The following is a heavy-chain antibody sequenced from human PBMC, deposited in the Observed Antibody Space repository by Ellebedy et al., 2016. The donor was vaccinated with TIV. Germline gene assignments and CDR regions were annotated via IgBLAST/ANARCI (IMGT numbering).Heavy chain of an antibody. J-gene: IGHJ4*02. CDR3: AKADYDVLTGQNRYFGN. V-gene: IGHV3-23*01. Sequence: PGGSLRLSCAASGFTFSSYDMHWVRQSPGKGLQWLSLITGDSGHTFSADSVRGRFTISRDDSASTLFLQMNSLRVEDTAIYYCAKADYDVLTGQNRYFGNWGQGTLVTVSS. D-gene: IGHD3-9*01. CDR2: ITGDSGHT. CDR1: GFTFSSYD.